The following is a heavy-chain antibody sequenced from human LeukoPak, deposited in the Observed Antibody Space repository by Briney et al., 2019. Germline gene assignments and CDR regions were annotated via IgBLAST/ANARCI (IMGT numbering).Heavy chain of an antibody. CDR2: IYSGGNT. J-gene: IGHJ2*01. D-gene: IGHD3-16*01. V-gene: IGHV3-53*01. CDR3: ARAPNNTDYSAGYWYFDL. Sequence: PGGSLRLSCAASGFTVSSNYMSWVRQAPGKGLEWVSVIYSGGNTFYADFVTGRFTISRDNSKNTLYLQMNSLRAEDTAVYYCARAPNNTDYSAGYWYFDLWGRGTLVTVSS. CDR1: GFTVSSNY.